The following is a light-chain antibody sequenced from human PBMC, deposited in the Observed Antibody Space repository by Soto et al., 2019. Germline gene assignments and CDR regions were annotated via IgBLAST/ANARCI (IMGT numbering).Light chain of an antibody. CDR1: SSDVGGYNY. J-gene: IGLJ2*01. Sequence: QSALTQPPSASGSPGQSVTISCTGTSSDVGGYNYVSWYQQHPGKAPKLMIYEVSKRPSGVPDRFSGSKAGNTASLTVSGLQAEDEADYYCISYAGSKTLFGGGTKVTVL. CDR3: ISYAGSKTL. V-gene: IGLV2-8*01. CDR2: EVS.